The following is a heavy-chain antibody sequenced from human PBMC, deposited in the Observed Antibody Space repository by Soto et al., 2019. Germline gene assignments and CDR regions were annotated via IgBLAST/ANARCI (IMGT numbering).Heavy chain of an antibody. V-gene: IGHV3-11*01. J-gene: IGHJ6*03. D-gene: IGHD3-16*02. CDR3: ARLLSVSYHDYYYMDV. CDR2: MSGSGITI. Sequence: QVQLVESGGGLVKPGGSLRLSSSASGFAFKEYSMTWIRQAPGKGLEWVSLMSGSGITIHHANSMKGRFTISRDNAKNSLFLQMDSLRADDTAVYYCARLLSVSYHDYYYMDVWGKGTTVTVSS. CDR1: GFAFKEYS.